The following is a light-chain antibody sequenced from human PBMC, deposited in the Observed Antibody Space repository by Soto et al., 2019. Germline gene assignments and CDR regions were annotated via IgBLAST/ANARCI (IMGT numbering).Light chain of an antibody. Sequence: EIVLTQSPGTLSLSPGERATLSCSASQSVSSSFLAWYQQKPGQAPRLLIYRASTRATGIPARFSGSGSGTEFTLTISSLQSEDFAVYYCQQYNNWLTWTFGQGTKVDIK. CDR3: QQYNNWLTWT. V-gene: IGKV3D-15*01. CDR1: QSVSSS. J-gene: IGKJ1*01. CDR2: RAS.